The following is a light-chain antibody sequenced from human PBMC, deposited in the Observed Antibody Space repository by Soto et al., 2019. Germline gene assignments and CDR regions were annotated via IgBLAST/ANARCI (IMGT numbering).Light chain of an antibody. V-gene: IGKV1-5*03. J-gene: IGKJ1*01. CDR1: ESIGNW. CDR2: EAS. CDR3: HPYSSFPWT. Sequence: DIQVTQSPSTLSASEGDRVTITCRARESIGNWLAWYQQKPGQAPNLLISEASNLESGVPSRFSGSESGTEFTLNISGLQPVDFATCYCHPYSSFPWTFGHGTKVEIK.